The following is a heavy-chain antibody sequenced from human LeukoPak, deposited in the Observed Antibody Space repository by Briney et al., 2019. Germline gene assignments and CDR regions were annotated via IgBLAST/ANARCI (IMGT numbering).Heavy chain of an antibody. Sequence: GGSLRLSCAASGFTFSSYAMSWVRQAPGKGLEWVSAISGSGGSTYYADSVKGRFTISRDNSKNTLYPQMNSLRAEDTAVYYCARRQWGVAATPSRLSNWSDPWGQGTLVTVSS. CDR1: GFTFSSYA. D-gene: IGHD2-15*01. J-gene: IGHJ5*02. CDR3: ARRQWGVAATPSRLSNWSDP. V-gene: IGHV3-23*01. CDR2: ISGSGGST.